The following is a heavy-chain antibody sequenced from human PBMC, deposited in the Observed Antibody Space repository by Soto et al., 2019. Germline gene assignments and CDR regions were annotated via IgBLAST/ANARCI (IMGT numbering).Heavy chain of an antibody. Sequence: SETLSLTCTVSGGSISSSSYYWGWIRQPPGKGLEWIGSIYCSGSTYYNPPLKSRVTISVDTSKNQFSLKLSSVTAADTAVYYCAIPVGALYGMDVWGQGTTVTVSS. J-gene: IGHJ6*02. CDR1: GGSISSSSYY. V-gene: IGHV4-39*01. CDR3: AIPVGALYGMDV. CDR2: IYCSGST. D-gene: IGHD1-26*01.